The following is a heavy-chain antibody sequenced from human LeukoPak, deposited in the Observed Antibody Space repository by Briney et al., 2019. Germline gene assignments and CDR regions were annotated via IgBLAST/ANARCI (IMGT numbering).Heavy chain of an antibody. CDR3: AKDPSDLGGSGSNNYFDC. V-gene: IGHV3-23*01. CDR1: GFTFSSYD. J-gene: IGHJ4*02. D-gene: IGHD3-10*01. CDR2: ITYSSGYT. Sequence: GGSLRLSCAASGFTFSSYDMSWVRQAPGKGLEWVSGITYSSGYTYYADSVKGRFTISRDNSRNTLYLQMNSLRAEDAAVYYCAKDPSDLGGSGSNNYFDCWGQGTLVTVSS.